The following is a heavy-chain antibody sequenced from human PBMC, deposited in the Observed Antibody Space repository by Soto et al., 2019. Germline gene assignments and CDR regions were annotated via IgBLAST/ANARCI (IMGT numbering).Heavy chain of an antibody. J-gene: IGHJ3*02. V-gene: IGHV3-30-3*01. CDR1: GFTFSSYA. CDR3: ARERNDYGESVPEAVEI. CDR2: ITYDGSNK. D-gene: IGHD4-17*01. Sequence: QVQLVESGGGVVQPGRSLRLSCAASGFTFSSYAMHWVRQAPGKGLEWVAVITYDGSNKYYAYSVKGRFTISRDNSKNTVNLQMNSLRTEDTAVYYCARERNDYGESVPEAVEIWGQGTTVNFSS.